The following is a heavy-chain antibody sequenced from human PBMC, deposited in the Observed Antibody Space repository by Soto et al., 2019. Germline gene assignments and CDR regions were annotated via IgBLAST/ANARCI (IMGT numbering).Heavy chain of an antibody. CDR2: IIPIFGTA. Sequence: QVQLVQSGAEVKKPGSSVKVSCKASGGTFSSYAISWVRQAPGQGLEWMGGIIPIFGTANYAQKFQGRVTITADESTSTAYIELSSLRSEDTAVYYCARGYSSGWYDWYFDLWGRGTLVTVSS. CDR1: GGTFSSYA. J-gene: IGHJ2*01. CDR3: ARGYSSGWYDWYFDL. D-gene: IGHD6-19*01. V-gene: IGHV1-69*12.